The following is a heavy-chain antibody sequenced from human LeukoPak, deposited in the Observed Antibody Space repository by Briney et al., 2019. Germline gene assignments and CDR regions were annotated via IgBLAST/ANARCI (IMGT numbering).Heavy chain of an antibody. J-gene: IGHJ3*02. V-gene: IGHV3-7*01. Sequence: GGSLRLSCAASGFTFSSYWMSWVRQAPGKGLEWVANIKQDGSEKYYVDSVKGRFTISRDNAKNSLYLQMNSLRAEDTAVYYCARALRGVRLPRYDAFDIWGQGTMVTVSS. CDR1: GFTFSSYW. CDR3: ARALRGVRLPRYDAFDI. CDR2: IKQDGSEK. D-gene: IGHD2-15*01.